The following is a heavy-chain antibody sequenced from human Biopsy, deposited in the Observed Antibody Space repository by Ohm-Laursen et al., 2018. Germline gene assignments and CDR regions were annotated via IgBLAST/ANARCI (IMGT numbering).Heavy chain of an antibody. CDR2: IIPMFGTA. CDR3: ARGPHSGSHSCFDY. Sequence: GASVKVSCKASGGTFINYAIRWVRQAPGQGLEWMGGIIPMFGTANYAQMFQGRVTISADESTSTSYMELSSLTTEDTAIYYCARGPHSGSHSCFDYWGRGTLVTVSS. J-gene: IGHJ4*02. D-gene: IGHD1-26*01. CDR1: GGTFINYA. V-gene: IGHV1-69*13.